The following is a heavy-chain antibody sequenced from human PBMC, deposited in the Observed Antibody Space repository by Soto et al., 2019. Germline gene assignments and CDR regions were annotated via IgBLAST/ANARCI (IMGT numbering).Heavy chain of an antibody. CDR2: IDYSGST. V-gene: IGHV4-39*01. CDR1: GGSISSSSYY. Sequence: QLQLQESGPGLVKPSETLSLTCTVSGGSISSSSYYWGWIRQPPGKGLEWIGSIDYSGSTYYNPSLKSRVTISVDTSKNQFSLKLSSVTAADTAVYYCARLPLLLCFGESTWGYFELWGRGTLVTVSS. J-gene: IGHJ2*01. CDR3: ARLPLLLCFGESTWGYFEL. D-gene: IGHD3-10*01.